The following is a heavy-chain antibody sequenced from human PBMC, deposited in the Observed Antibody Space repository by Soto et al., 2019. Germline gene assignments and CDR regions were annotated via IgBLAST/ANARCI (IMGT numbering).Heavy chain of an antibody. V-gene: IGHV1-18*01. CDR2: ISAYNGNT. J-gene: IGHJ3*02. D-gene: IGHD3-22*01. Sequence: ASVKVSCKASVYTFTSYGISWVRQAHRQGLEWMGWISAYNGNTNYAQKLQGRVTMTTDTSTSTAYMELRSLRSEDTAVYYCATNMIVVVITTGAFDIWGQGTMVTVSS. CDR1: VYTFTSYG. CDR3: ATNMIVVVITTGAFDI.